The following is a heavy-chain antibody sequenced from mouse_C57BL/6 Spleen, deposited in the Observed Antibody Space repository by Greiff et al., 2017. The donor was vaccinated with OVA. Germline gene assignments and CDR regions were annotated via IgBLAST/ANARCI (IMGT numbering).Heavy chain of an antibody. CDR3: TRERYYEGFAY. D-gene: IGHD1-1*01. CDR1: GFTFSSYA. CDR2: ISSGGDYI. V-gene: IGHV5-9-1*02. J-gene: IGHJ3*01. Sequence: EVKLVESGEGLVKPGGSLKLSCAASGFTFSSYAMSWVRQTPEKRLEWVAYISSGGDYIYYADTVKGRFTISRDNARNTLYLQMSSLKSEDTAMYYCTRERYYEGFAYWGQGTLVTVSA.